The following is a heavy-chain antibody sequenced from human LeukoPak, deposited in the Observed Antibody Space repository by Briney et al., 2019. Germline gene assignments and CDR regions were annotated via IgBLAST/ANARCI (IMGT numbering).Heavy chain of an antibody. J-gene: IGHJ6*02. V-gene: IGHV3-30*04. CDR3: AREDFDGSGYHYYSYYGMDV. Sequence: GGSLRLSCAASGFTFSSYAMHWVRQAPGKGLEWVAVISYDGSNKYYADSVKGRFTISRDNSKNTLYLQMNSLRAEDTAVYCCAREDFDGSGYHYYSYYGMDVWGQGTTVTVSS. D-gene: IGHD3-22*01. CDR2: ISYDGSNK. CDR1: GFTFSSYA.